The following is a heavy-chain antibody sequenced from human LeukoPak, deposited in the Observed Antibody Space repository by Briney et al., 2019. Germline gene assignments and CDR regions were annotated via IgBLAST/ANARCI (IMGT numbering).Heavy chain of an antibody. D-gene: IGHD5-18*01. CDR2: ISYDGSNK. Sequence: GRSLRLSCAASGFTFSSYGMHWVRQAPGKGLEWVAVISYDGSNKYYADSVKGRFTISRDNSKNTLYLQMNSLRAEDTAVYYCAKDHKRNTAMVLRYFDYWGQGTLVTVSS. CDR3: AKDHKRNTAMVLRYFDY. CDR1: GFTFSSYG. V-gene: IGHV3-30*18. J-gene: IGHJ4*02.